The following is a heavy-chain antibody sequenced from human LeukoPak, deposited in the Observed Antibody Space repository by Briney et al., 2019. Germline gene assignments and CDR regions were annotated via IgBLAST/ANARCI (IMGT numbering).Heavy chain of an antibody. Sequence: GDSLKISCKGSGYSFATYWIAWVRQMPGKGLEWMGIIYSDDSDTRYSPSFEGQVTISADKSISTAYLQWSSLKASDTAMYYCARVFDILTGYYIRAFDYWGQGTLVTVSS. CDR2: IYSDDSDT. D-gene: IGHD3-9*01. CDR1: GYSFATYW. CDR3: ARVFDILTGYYIRAFDY. V-gene: IGHV5-51*03. J-gene: IGHJ4*02.